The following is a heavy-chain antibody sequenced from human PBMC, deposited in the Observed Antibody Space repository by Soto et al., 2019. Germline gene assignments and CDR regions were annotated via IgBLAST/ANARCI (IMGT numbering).Heavy chain of an antibody. CDR1: GFTFDDYA. V-gene: IGHV3-9*01. Sequence: GGSLRLSCAASGFTFDDYAMHWVRQAPGKGLEWVSGISWNSGSIGYADSVKGRFTISRDNAKNSLYLQMNSLRAEDTALYYCAKDIRGYYYGMDVWGQGTTVTVSS. CDR2: ISWNSGSI. J-gene: IGHJ6*02. CDR3: AKDIRGYYYGMDV.